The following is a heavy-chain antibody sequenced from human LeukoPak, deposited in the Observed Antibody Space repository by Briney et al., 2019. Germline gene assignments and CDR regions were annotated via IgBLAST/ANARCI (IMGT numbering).Heavy chain of an antibody. D-gene: IGHD3-10*01. CDR2: IYYSGST. Sequence: PSETLSLTCTVSGDSFSSSSYSWGWIRQPPGKGLEWIGSIYYSGSTYYNPSLKSRVTISVDTSKNQFSLKLSSVTAADTAVYYCATIMSLRGYYMDVWGKGTTVTISS. CDR1: GDSFSSSSYS. V-gene: IGHV4-39*01. CDR3: ATIMSLRGYYMDV. J-gene: IGHJ6*03.